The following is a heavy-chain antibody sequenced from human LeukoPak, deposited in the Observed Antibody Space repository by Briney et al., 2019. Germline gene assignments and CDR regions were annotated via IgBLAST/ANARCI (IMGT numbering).Heavy chain of an antibody. V-gene: IGHV4-59*01. CDR2: IYYSGST. J-gene: IGHJ4*02. Sequence: SETLSLTCTVPGGSISSYYWSWIRQPPGKGLEWIGYIYYSGSTNYNPSLKSRVTISVDTSKNQFSLKLSSVTAADTAVYYCARSELLGPWDYWGQGTLVTVSS. CDR1: GGSISSYY. D-gene: IGHD3-10*01. CDR3: ARSELLGPWDY.